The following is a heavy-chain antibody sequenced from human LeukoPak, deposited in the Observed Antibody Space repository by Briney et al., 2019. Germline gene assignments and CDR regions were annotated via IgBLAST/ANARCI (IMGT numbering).Heavy chain of an antibody. J-gene: IGHJ4*02. CDR3: AKVITNSGVEY. CDR1: GFTFSSSA. D-gene: IGHD5-12*01. V-gene: IGHV3-23*01. CDR2: ITTSGDRT. Sequence: GGSLRLSCAASGFTFSSSAMRWVRQAPGKRLEWVSGITTSGDRTDYADSVKGRFTISRDNSKNTLYLQMNNLRAEDTAVYYCAKVITNSGVEYWGQGAVVIVSS.